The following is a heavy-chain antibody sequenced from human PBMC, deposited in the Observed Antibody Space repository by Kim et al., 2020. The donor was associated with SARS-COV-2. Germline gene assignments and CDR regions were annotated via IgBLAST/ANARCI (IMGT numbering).Heavy chain of an antibody. D-gene: IGHD3-22*01. V-gene: IGHV4-34*01. CDR3: ARSTYYYDSSGYYC. J-gene: IGHJ4*02. Sequence: NPSLQIRVTISVDTSKNQFSLKLSSVTAADTAVYYCARSTYYYDSSGYYCWGQGTLVTVSS.